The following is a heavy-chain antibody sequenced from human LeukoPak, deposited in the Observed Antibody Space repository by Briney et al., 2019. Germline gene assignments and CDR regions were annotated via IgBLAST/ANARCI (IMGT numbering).Heavy chain of an antibody. CDR1: GGTFSSYA. CDR2: IIPIFGTA. CDR3: ARDLGIISGSYYVPFFDY. J-gene: IGHJ4*02. Sequence: SAKVSCKASGGTFSSYAISWVRQAPGQGLEWMGRIIPIFGTANYAQKFQGRVTITTDESTSTAYMELSSLRSEDTAVYYCARDLGIISGSYYVPFFDYWGQGTLVTVSS. V-gene: IGHV1-69*05. D-gene: IGHD1-26*01.